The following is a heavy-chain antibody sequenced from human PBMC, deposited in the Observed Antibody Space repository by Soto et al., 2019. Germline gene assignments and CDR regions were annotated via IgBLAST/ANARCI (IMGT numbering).Heavy chain of an antibody. D-gene: IGHD3-22*01. Sequence: SETLSLTCTVSGGSISSSSYYWGWIRQPPGKGLEWIGSIYYSGSTYYNPSLKSRVTISVDTSKTQLSLKLSSVTAADTPVYYCMLGSGWKEFDYWGQGTLVTVSS. CDR2: IYYSGST. J-gene: IGHJ4*01. V-gene: IGHV4-39*01. CDR1: GGSISSSSYY. CDR3: MLGSGWKEFDY.